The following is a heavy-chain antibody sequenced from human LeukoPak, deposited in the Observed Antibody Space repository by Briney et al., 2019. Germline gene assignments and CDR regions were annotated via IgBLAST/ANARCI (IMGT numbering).Heavy chain of an antibody. CDR1: GVSFSGYY. V-gene: IGHV4-34*01. D-gene: IGHD3-3*01. Sequence: SETLSLTCAVCGVSFSGYYWSWIRQPPGKGLEWIGEINHSGSTNYNPSPKSRVTISVDTSKNQFSLKLSSVTAADTAVYYCARRPGTILDSWGQGTLVTVSS. J-gene: IGHJ4*02. CDR2: INHSGST. CDR3: ARRPGTILDS.